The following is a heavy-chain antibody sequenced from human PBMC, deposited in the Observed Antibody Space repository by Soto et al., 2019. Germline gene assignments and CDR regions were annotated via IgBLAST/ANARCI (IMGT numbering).Heavy chain of an antibody. Sequence: GGSLRLSCAASGFTFSSFTMNWVRQAPGKGPEWVSCSSSVNSATYYADSVKGRFTISRDNSKNSLYLQTNSLTAEDTALYYCAKDMSGWTAANLDVWGKGTTVTVSS. CDR2: SSSVNSAT. J-gene: IGHJ6*04. CDR3: AKDMSGWTAANLDV. D-gene: IGHD2-21*02. CDR1: GFTFSSFT. V-gene: IGHV3-48*04.